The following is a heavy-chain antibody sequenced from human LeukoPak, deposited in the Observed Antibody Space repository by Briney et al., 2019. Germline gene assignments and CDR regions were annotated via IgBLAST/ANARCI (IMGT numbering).Heavy chain of an antibody. CDR3: ARGLRRWLRDPFDY. V-gene: IGHV4-34*01. J-gene: IGHJ4*02. D-gene: IGHD5-12*01. CDR1: GGSFSGYY. Sequence: PSETLSLTCGVYGGSFSGYYWNWIRQPPGKGLEWIGEINHSGGTNYDPSLKSRVTISVDTSNNRFSLKLSSVTAADTAVYYCARGLRRWLRDPFDYWGQGTLVTVSS. CDR2: INHSGGT.